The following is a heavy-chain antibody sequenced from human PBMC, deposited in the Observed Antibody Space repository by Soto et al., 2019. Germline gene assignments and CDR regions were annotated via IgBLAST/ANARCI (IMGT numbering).Heavy chain of an antibody. J-gene: IGHJ4*02. CDR1: GGSISSGDYY. CDR2: IYYSGST. Sequence: PSETLSLTCTVSGGSISSGDYYWSWIRQPPGKGLEWIGYIYYSGSTYYKQSLKSRVTISVDTSKNQFSLKLSSVTAADTAVYYCAREGVHYYDSSGYYYWGQGTLVTVSS. V-gene: IGHV4-30-4*01. D-gene: IGHD3-22*01. CDR3: AREGVHYYDSSGYYY.